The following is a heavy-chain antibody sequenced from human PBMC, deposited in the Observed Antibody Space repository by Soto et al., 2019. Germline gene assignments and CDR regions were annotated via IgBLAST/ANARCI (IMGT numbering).Heavy chain of an antibody. V-gene: IGHV1-18*01. CDR2: ISAYNGNT. D-gene: IGHD6-13*01. CDR1: GYTFTSYG. CDR3: ARAAAAGNYYYYMDV. J-gene: IGHJ6*03. Sequence: GASVKVSCKASGYTFTSYGISWVRQAPGQGLEWMGWISAYNGNTNYAQKLQGRVTMTTDTSTSTAYMELRSLRSDDTAVYYCARAAAAGNYYYYMDVWGKGTTVTVSS.